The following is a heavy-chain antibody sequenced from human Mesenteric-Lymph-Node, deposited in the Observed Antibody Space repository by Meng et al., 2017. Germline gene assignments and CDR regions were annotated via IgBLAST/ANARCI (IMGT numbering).Heavy chain of an antibody. V-gene: IGHV4-4*02. CDR1: GGSSSSSNW. D-gene: IGHD5-18*01. CDR3: ARVGWRQWSFDL. J-gene: IGHJ2*01. Sequence: QLQESGPGLVKPAWTLSLTCAVSGGSSSSSNWWSWVRQPPGKGLEWIGEIYHSGSTNYNPSLKSLVTISVDKSKNQFSLNLSSVTAADTAVYYCARVGWRQWSFDLWGRGTLVTVSS. CDR2: IYHSGST.